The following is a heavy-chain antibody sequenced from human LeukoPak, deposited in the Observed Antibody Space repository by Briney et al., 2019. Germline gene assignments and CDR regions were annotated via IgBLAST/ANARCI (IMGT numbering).Heavy chain of an antibody. CDR2: IYGGGNT. CDR3: ARRGDGGRSFDY. V-gene: IGHV3-53*01. J-gene: IGHJ4*02. Sequence: GGSLRLSCAASGFTVSGSYMNWVRQAPGKGLEWVSLIYGGGNTYYADSVKGRFTISRDNSKNTLYLQMNSLRAEDTAVYYCARRGDGGRSFDYWGQGTLVTVSS. D-gene: IGHD4-23*01. CDR1: GFTVSGSY.